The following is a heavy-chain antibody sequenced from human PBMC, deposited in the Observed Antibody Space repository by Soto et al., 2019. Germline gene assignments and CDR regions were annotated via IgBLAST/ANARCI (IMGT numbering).Heavy chain of an antibody. CDR3: ARPPNWGSAFDI. J-gene: IGHJ3*02. D-gene: IGHD7-27*01. CDR1: GFTVSSNY. Sequence: GGSLRLSCAASGFTVSSNYMSWVRQAPGKGLEWVSVIYSGGSTYYADSVKGRFTITRDNSKNTLYLQMNSLRAEDTAVYYCARPPNWGSAFDIWGQGTMVTVSS. CDR2: IYSGGST. V-gene: IGHV3-53*01.